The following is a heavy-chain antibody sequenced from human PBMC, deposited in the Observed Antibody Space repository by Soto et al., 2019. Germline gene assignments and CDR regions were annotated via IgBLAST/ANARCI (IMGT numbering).Heavy chain of an antibody. CDR2: TYYRSKWYN. CDR3: ARGSEFYSSSWGRFDY. CDR1: GDSVSSNSAA. V-gene: IGHV6-1*01. D-gene: IGHD6-13*01. Sequence: QVQLQQSGPGLVKPSQTLSLTCAISGDSVSSNSAAWNWIRQSPSRGLEWLGRTYYRSKWYNDYAVSVKSRITINPDTSKNQFSLQLNSVPPEDTAVYDCARGSEFYSSSWGRFDYWGQGTLVTVSS. J-gene: IGHJ4*02.